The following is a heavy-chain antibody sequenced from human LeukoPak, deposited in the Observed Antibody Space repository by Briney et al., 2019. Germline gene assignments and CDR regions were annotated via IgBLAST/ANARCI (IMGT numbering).Heavy chain of an antibody. D-gene: IGHD1-26*01. Sequence: GASVKVSCKASGYTFIGYYMHWVRQAPGQGLEWMGGIIPIFGTANYAQKFQGRVTITADESTSTAYMELSSLRSEDTAVYYCARDSGSSVFDYWGQGTLVTVSS. J-gene: IGHJ4*02. CDR3: ARDSGSSVFDY. CDR2: IIPIFGTA. V-gene: IGHV1-69*13. CDR1: GYTFIGYY.